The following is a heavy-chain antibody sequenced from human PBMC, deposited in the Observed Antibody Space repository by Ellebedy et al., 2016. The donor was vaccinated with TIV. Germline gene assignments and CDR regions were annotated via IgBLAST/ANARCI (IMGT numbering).Heavy chain of an antibody. CDR2: INHSGST. Sequence: SETLSLXXAVYGGSFSGYYWSWIRQPPGKGLEWIGEINHSGSTNYNPSLKSRVTISVDTSKNQFSLKLSSVTAADTAVYYCARGGKDDYGDYFDAFDIWGQGTMVTVSS. CDR1: GGSFSGYY. V-gene: IGHV4-34*01. J-gene: IGHJ3*02. CDR3: ARGGKDDYGDYFDAFDI. D-gene: IGHD4-17*01.